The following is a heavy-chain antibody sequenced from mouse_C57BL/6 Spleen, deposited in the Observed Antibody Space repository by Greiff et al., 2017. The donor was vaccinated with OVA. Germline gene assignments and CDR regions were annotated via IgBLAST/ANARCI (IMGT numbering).Heavy chain of an antibody. D-gene: IGHD3-2*02. J-gene: IGHJ1*03. CDR1: GYAFSSSW. V-gene: IGHV1-82*01. CDR2: IYPGDGDT. Sequence: VQLQESGPELVKPGASVKISCKASGYAFSSSWMNWVKQRPGKGLEWIGRIYPGDGDTNYNGKFKGKATLTADKSSSTAYMQLSSLTSEDSAVYFCARKDSSGYWYFDVWGTGTTVTVSS. CDR3: ARKDSSGYWYFDV.